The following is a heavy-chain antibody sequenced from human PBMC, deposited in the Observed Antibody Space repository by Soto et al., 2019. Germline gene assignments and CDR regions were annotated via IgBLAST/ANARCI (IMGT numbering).Heavy chain of an antibody. CDR3: ARPHYDSNTFYSFFDY. J-gene: IGHJ4*02. Sequence: KSSETLSLTCAVYDGSFSGYYWSWIRQPPGKGLEWIGEIFHGGSTDYNPSLKSRVTISVDTSKNQFSLELSSVTAADTAVYYCARPHYDSNTFYSFFDYWGQRTLVTVSS. CDR1: DGSFSGYY. D-gene: IGHD3-22*01. CDR2: IFHGGST. V-gene: IGHV4-34*12.